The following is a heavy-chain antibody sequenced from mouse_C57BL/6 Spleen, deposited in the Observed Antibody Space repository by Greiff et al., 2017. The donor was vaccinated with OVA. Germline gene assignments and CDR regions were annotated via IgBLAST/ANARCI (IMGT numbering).Heavy chain of an antibody. Sequence: QVQLKESGPELVKPGASVKISCKASGYAFSSSWMNWVKQRPGKGLEWIGRIYPGDGDTNYNGKFKGKATLTADKSSSTAYMQLSSLTSEDSAVYFCAPLTGFAYWGQGTLVTVYA. V-gene: IGHV1-82*01. CDR1: GYAFSSSW. J-gene: IGHJ3*01. CDR2: IYPGDGDT. CDR3: APLTGFAY.